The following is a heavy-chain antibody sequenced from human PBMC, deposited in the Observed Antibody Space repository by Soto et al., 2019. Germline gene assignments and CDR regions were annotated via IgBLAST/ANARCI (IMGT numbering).Heavy chain of an antibody. CDR2: ITWNSGNI. CDR3: AKDLLKGSRSSTYYHFYGLDV. CDR1: GFTFDDFA. V-gene: IGHV3-9*01. Sequence: EAQLVESGGGLIQPGGSLRLSCAVSGFTFDDFAMHWVRQAPGKGLEWVSSITWNSGNIDYVDSVRGRFTISRDNARDSLYLQMNTLTPEDTALYYCAKDLLKGSRSSTYYHFYGLDVWGQGTTVTVSS. D-gene: IGHD6-6*01. J-gene: IGHJ6*02.